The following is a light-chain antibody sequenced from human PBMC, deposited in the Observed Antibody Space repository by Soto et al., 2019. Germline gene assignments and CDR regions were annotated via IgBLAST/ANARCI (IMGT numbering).Light chain of an antibody. CDR1: QSVSSY. V-gene: IGKV3-11*01. Sequence: EIVWTQSPATLSLSPGERATLSCRASQSVSSYLAWYQQKPGQAPRLLIYDASNKATGIPAMFSGSGSGTDFTLTISILDDEDFAVYCCRQRSIWPPAFTFRPGTKVDIK. CDR3: RQRSIWPPAFT. J-gene: IGKJ3*01. CDR2: DAS.